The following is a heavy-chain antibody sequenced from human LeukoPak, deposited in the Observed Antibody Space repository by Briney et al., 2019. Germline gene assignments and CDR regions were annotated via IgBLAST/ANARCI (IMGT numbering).Heavy chain of an antibody. CDR2: ISSTGGST. CDR3: AKEAVVWFGEYARPYYFDY. V-gene: IGHV3-23*01. Sequence: PGGSLRLSCAACGFTFSSYDMHWVRQAPGKGLEWVSAISSTGGSTYYADSVKGRFTISRDNSKNTLYLQMDSPRAEDTAVYYCAKEAVVWFGEYARPYYFDYWGQGTLVTVSS. CDR1: GFTFSSYD. J-gene: IGHJ4*02. D-gene: IGHD3-10*01.